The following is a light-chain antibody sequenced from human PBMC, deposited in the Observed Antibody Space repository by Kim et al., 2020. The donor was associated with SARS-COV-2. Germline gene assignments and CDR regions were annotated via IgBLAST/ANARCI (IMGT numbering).Light chain of an antibody. J-gene: IGLJ2*01. CDR3: QSYDSSNVV. CDR2: EDN. CDR1: SGNIAGYY. V-gene: IGLV6-57*03. Sequence: GKTVTISCTRSSGNIAGYYVQWYQQRPGSAPTTVIYEDNERPSGVPDRFSGSIDSSSNSASFTISGLKTEDEADYYCQSYDSSNVVFGGGTQLTVL.